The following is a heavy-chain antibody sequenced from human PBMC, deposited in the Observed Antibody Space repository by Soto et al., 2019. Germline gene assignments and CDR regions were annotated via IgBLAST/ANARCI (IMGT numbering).Heavy chain of an antibody. J-gene: IGHJ6*02. V-gene: IGHV4-39*07. D-gene: IGHD6-6*01. CDR1: GGSISSSSYY. Sequence: QLQLQESGPGLVKPSETLSLTCTVSGGSISSSSYYWGWIRQPPGKGLEWIGSIYTSGSTNYNPSLKSRVTMSVDTSKNQFSLKLSSVTAADTAVYYCAREVLEAARPNYYYYGMDVWGQGTTVTVSS. CDR2: IYTSGST. CDR3: AREVLEAARPNYYYYGMDV.